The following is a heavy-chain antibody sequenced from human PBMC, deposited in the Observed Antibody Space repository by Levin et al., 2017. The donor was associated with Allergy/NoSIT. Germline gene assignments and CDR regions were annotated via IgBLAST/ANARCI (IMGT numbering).Heavy chain of an antibody. CDR1: GFTVSSPFSNAW. J-gene: IGHJ6*02. CDR2: IKSKFDGGTT. Sequence: LSLTCAASGFTVSSPFSNAWMSWVRQAPGKGLEWVGHIKSKFDGGTTDYAAPVKGSFTIPRDDSKTMVYLQMNSLKSEDTGVYYCATDDGPHYGLDVWGHGTTVTVSS. V-gene: IGHV3-15*01. CDR3: ATDDGPHYGLDV.